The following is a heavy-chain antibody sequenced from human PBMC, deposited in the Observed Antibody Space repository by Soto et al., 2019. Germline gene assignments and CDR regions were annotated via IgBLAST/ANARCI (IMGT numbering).Heavy chain of an antibody. CDR3: ARDQGIVVVTYYFDY. J-gene: IGHJ4*02. CDR2: ISYDGSNK. V-gene: IGHV3-30-3*01. Sequence: QVQLVESGGGVVQPGRSLRLSCAASGFTFSNYAMHWVRQAPGKGLEWVAVISYDGSNKYYADSVKGRFTISRDNSKNTLYLQMNSLRAEDTAVYYCARDQGIVVVTYYFDYWGQGTLVTVSS. CDR1: GFTFSNYA. D-gene: IGHD3-22*01.